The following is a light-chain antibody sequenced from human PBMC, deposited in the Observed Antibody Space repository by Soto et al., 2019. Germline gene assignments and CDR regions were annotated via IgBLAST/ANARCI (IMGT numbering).Light chain of an antibody. V-gene: IGKV3-20*01. CDR1: QSVSSSY. Sequence: EIVLTQSPGTLSLSPGERATLSCRASQSVSSSYLAWYQQKPGQAPRLLIYGASSRATVFPGRFTGRGSGPDFTLTISSLEPQDFAVDYCQQYGSSPRTFGQGTQVEIK. CDR3: QQYGSSPRT. CDR2: GAS. J-gene: IGKJ1*01.